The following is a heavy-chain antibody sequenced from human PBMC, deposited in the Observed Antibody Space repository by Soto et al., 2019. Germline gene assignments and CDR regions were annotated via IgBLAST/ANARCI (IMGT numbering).Heavy chain of an antibody. CDR2: ISYDGCNK. J-gene: IGHJ6*02. V-gene: IGHV3-30*18. D-gene: IGHD3-3*01. CDR3: AKGDEGFLEWLTMDV. Sequence: LRLSCAASGFTFSSYCMHWVRQAPGKGLEWVAVISYDGCNKYYADSVKGRFTISRDNSKNTLYLQMNSLRAEDTAVYYCAKGDEGFLEWLTMDVWGQGTTVTVSS. CDR1: GFTFSSYC.